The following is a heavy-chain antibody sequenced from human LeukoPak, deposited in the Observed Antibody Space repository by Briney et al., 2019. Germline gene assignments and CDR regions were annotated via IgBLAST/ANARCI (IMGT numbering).Heavy chain of an antibody. J-gene: IGHJ4*02. Sequence: PSETLSLTCTVSSGSITTGGYYWSWIRQHPGKGLEWIGNIYYSGSTYYNPSLKSRPIISIDTSKNQFSLKLTSVTAADTAVYYCARESVAAAGIYFDYWGQGTLVTVSS. V-gene: IGHV4-31*03. CDR3: ARESVAAAGIYFDY. D-gene: IGHD6-13*01. CDR2: IYYSGST. CDR1: SGSITTGGYY.